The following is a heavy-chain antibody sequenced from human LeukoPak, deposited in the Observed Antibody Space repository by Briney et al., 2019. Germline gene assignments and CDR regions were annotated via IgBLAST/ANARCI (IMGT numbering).Heavy chain of an antibody. J-gene: IGHJ5*02. D-gene: IGHD3-22*01. CDR2: IIPIFGTA. Sequence: SVKVSCKASGGTFSSYAISWVRQAPGQGLEWMGGIIPIFGTANYAQKFQGRVTITADESTSTAYMELSSLRSEDTAVYYCARDLRTMIVVVTYNWFDPWGQGTLVTVSS. CDR3: ARDLRTMIVVVTYNWFDP. CDR1: GGTFSSYA. V-gene: IGHV1-69*13.